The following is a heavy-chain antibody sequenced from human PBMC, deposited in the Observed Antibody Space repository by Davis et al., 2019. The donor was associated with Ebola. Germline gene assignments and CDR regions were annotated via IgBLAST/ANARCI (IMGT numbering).Heavy chain of an antibody. CDR3: ARGVTDILTGFVDV. V-gene: IGHV4-39*07. J-gene: IGHJ6*04. Sequence: MPSETLSLTCTVSGGSISSISYYWGWIRQPPGKGLEWIGGIYYSGSTYYDPSLKSRVTISVDTSKNQFSLKLSSVTAADTAVYYCARGVTDILTGFVDVWGKGTTVTVSS. CDR2: IYYSGST. CDR1: GGSISSISYY. D-gene: IGHD3-9*01.